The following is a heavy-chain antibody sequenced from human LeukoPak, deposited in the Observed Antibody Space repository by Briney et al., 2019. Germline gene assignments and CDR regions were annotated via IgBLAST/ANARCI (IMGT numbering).Heavy chain of an antibody. CDR1: GYTFINYG. CDR3: ATSNEYRANDY. CDR2: ISVYNDNT. Sequence: ASVKVSCKASGYTFINYGISWVRQAPGQGLEWMGWISVYNDNTKYEQKFQGRVTMTTETSTSTAYMELRSLRSDDTAVYYCATSNEYRANDYWGQGTLVTVSS. D-gene: IGHD6-6*01. J-gene: IGHJ4*02. V-gene: IGHV1-18*01.